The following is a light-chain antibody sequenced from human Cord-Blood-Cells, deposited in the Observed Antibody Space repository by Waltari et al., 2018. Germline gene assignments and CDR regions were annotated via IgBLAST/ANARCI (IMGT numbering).Light chain of an antibody. J-gene: IGLJ1*01. CDR2: EGS. CDR3: CSYAGSSTFYV. CDR1: SSDVGSYNL. V-gene: IGLV2-23*01. Sequence: QSALTQPASVSGSPGQSITISCTGTSSDVGSYNLVSLYQQHPGKAPHLMSYEGSKRPSGVSNRFSGSKSGNTASLTISGLQAEDEADYYCCSYAGSSTFYVFGTGTKVTVL.